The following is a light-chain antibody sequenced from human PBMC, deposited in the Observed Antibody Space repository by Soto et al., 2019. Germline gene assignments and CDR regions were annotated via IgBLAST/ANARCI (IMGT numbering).Light chain of an antibody. V-gene: IGKV3-20*01. CDR1: QSVSNIY. CDR3: QQYSSSFRT. J-gene: IGKJ1*01. CDR2: GAS. Sequence: GLTQSPGTLSLSPGERATLSCRASQSVSNIYIAWYQQKPGQAPRVLIYGASRRATGIPDRFSASGSGTDFTLTISRLEPEDFAVYYCQQYSSSFRTFGQGTKVDIK.